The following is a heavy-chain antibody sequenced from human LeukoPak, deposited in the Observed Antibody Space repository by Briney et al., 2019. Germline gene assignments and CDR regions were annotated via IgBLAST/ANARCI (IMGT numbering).Heavy chain of an antibody. CDR1: GYTFTGHY. Sequence: ASVKVSCKASGYTFTGHYMHWVRQAPGQGLEWMGWINPNSGGTNYAQKFQGRVTMTRDTSISTAYMELSRLRSDDTAVYYCARTYSGSYYLRDWGQGTLVTVSS. V-gene: IGHV1-2*02. CDR3: ARTYSGSYYLRD. J-gene: IGHJ4*02. CDR2: INPNSGGT. D-gene: IGHD1-26*01.